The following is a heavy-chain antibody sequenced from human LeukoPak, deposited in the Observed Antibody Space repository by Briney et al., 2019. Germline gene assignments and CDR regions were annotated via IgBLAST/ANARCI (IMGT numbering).Heavy chain of an antibody. J-gene: IGHJ4*02. V-gene: IGHV3-7*03. CDR2: VSSGGSPT. CDR3: TRENYVPDS. CDR1: GYTFSPYW. D-gene: IGHD3-10*02. Sequence: GGSLRLSCVASGYTFSPYWMGWVRQIPGKGLEWVASVSSGGSPTYYVDSVRGRFTISRDDAKNSLFLQMNGLRADDTAVYYCTRENYVPDSWGQGTLVTVSS.